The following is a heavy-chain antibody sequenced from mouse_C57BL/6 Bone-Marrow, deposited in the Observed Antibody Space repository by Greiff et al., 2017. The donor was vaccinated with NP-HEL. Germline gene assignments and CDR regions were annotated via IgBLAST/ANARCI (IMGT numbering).Heavy chain of an antibody. CDR3: AREYYYGSSSWFAY. CDR2: IDPSDSYT. D-gene: IGHD1-1*01. CDR1: GYNFTSYW. J-gene: IGHJ3*01. V-gene: IGHV1-59*01. Sequence: QVQLQQPGAELVRPGTSVKLSCKASGYNFTSYWMHWVKQRPGQGLEWIGVIDPSDSYTNYNQKFKGKATFTVDTSSSTAYMQLSSLTSEDSAVYYCAREYYYGSSSWFAYWGQGTLVTVSA.